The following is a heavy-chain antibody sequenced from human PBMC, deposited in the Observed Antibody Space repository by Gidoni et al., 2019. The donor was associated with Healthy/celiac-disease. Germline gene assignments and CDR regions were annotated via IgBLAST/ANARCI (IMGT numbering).Heavy chain of an antibody. CDR3: ARGRKSGWGDY. V-gene: IGHV1-3*01. D-gene: IGHD6-19*01. CDR1: GYTFTSYA. CDR2: INAGNGNT. J-gene: IGHJ4*02. Sequence: QLQLVQSGAEVTKPGSSVKVSFKASGYTFTSYAMHWVRQAPGQRLEWMGWINAGNGNTKYSQKFQGRVTITRDTSASTAYMELSSLRSEDTAVYYCARGRKSGWGDYWGQGTLVTVSS.